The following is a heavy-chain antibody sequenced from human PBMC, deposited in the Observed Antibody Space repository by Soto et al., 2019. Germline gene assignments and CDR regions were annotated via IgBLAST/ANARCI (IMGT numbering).Heavy chain of an antibody. V-gene: IGHV1-18*04. CDR1: ASTFTGYT. D-gene: IGHD4-17*01. CDR3: ARGTVTSGRWFGP. Sequence: QVHLVQSGTEVKEPGASVKVSCKASASTFTGYTINWVRQAPGQGLEWMGWIRTFNGNTKYAGNFEGRVTMTTNTPTTPAYMELTSLTFDDTAVYFCARGTVTSGRWFGPWGQGPLVSVSS. CDR2: IRTFNGNT. J-gene: IGHJ5*02.